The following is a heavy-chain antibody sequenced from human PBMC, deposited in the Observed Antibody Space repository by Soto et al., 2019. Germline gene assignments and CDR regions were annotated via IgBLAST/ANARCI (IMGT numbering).Heavy chain of an antibody. CDR3: ARGNWRGTATTGDWIRYYYYYGMDV. J-gene: IGHJ6*02. D-gene: IGHD1-7*01. V-gene: IGHV4-34*01. CDR1: GGSFSGYY. Sequence: QVQLQQWGAGLLKPSETLSLTCAVYGGSFSGYYWSWIRQPPGKGLEWIGEINHSGSTNYNPSLKSRVTISVDTSKNQFSLKLSSVTAADTAVYYCARGNWRGTATTGDWIRYYYYYGMDVWGQGTTVTVSS. CDR2: INHSGST.